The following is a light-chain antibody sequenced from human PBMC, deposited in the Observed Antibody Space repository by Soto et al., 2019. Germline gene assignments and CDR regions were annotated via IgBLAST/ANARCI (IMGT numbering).Light chain of an antibody. Sequence: DIQMTQSPSTLSASVGDRVAITYRASQSISSWLAWYQQKPGKAPKLLIYDVSSLHPGVPSRFSGSGSETDFTLTINSLQPDDFATYYCLQYNTFRTFGQGTKVDIK. CDR2: DVS. CDR1: QSISSW. J-gene: IGKJ1*01. V-gene: IGKV1-5*01. CDR3: LQYNTFRT.